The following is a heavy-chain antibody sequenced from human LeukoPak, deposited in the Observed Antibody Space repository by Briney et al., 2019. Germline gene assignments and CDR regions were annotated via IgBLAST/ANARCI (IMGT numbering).Heavy chain of an antibody. D-gene: IGHD1-20*01. J-gene: IGHJ3*02. CDR1: GYTFTGYY. Sequence: ASVKVSCKASGYTFTGYYIHWVRQAPGQGLEWMGWINPNSGGTNYAQKFQGWVTMTRDTSISTAYVELSRLRSDDTAVYYCARGGITGTTRGPTRLNDAFDIWGQGTLVTVSS. CDR2: INPNSGGT. CDR3: ARGGITGTTRGPTRLNDAFDI. V-gene: IGHV1-2*04.